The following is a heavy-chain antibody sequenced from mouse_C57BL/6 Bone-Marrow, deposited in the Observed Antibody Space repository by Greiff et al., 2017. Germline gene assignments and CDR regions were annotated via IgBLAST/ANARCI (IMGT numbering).Heavy chain of an antibody. J-gene: IGHJ2*01. CDR1: GYTFTDYY. Sequence: EVQLQQSGPELVKPGASVKISCKASGYTFTDYYMNWVKQSNGKSLEWIGDINPNNGGTSYNQKFKGKATLTVDKSSSTAYMELRSLTSEDSAVYDCDKDSCGSRWCFDYWGQGTILTVSS. D-gene: IGHD1-1*01. CDR2: INPNNGGT. V-gene: IGHV1-26*01. CDR3: DKDSCGSRWCFDY.